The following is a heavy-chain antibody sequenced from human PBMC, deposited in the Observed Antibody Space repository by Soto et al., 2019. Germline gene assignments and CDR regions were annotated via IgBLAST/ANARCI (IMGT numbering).Heavy chain of an antibody. CDR2: MFYGVST. Sequence: SETLSLTCTVSGSSINSSGYYWGWIRQPPGKGLEWIGSMFYGVSTYYNPSLKSRVTVSVDTSKNQFSLNLRSVTAADTSVYYCARLPSRHLVDYWGQGTLVTVSS. CDR3: ARLPSRHLVDY. V-gene: IGHV4-39*01. D-gene: IGHD3-3*02. J-gene: IGHJ4*02. CDR1: GSSINSSGYY.